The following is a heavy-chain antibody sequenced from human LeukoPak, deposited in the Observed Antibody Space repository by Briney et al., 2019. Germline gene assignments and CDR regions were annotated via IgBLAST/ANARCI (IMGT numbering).Heavy chain of an antibody. D-gene: IGHD5-24*01. Sequence: GAAVKVSCKASGYTFTSYYVHWVRQAPGQGLQWMGIINPTSGDTIYAQKFQGRVTMTRDMSTNTVYMELSSLRSEETAVYYCARYGFSAVWQGGWHAFDIWGHGTMVTVSS. CDR1: GYTFTSYY. J-gene: IGHJ3*02. V-gene: IGHV1-46*01. CDR2: INPTSGDT. CDR3: ARYGFSAVWQGGWHAFDI.